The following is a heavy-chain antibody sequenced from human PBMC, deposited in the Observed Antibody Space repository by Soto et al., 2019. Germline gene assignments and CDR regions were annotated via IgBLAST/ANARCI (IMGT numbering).Heavy chain of an antibody. CDR1: GYTFTAYY. CDR3: AREGILDLPAATWFDP. V-gene: IGHV1-2*02. Sequence: ASVKVSCKASGYTFTAYYMYWVRQAPGQGLEWMGWINPNSGDTNYAQNFQGRVSMTRDTSIRTAYMELTRLRSDDTAVYYCAREGILDLPAATWFDPWGQGTLVTVS. CDR2: INPNSGDT. J-gene: IGHJ5*02. D-gene: IGHD2-2*01.